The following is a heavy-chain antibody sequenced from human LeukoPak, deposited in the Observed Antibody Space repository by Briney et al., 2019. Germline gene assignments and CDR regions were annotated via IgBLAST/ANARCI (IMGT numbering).Heavy chain of an antibody. CDR1: GYTFTNFG. V-gene: IGHV1-18*01. CDR3: ARDDSGSYNPFDY. D-gene: IGHD3-10*01. J-gene: IGHJ4*02. CDR2: ISGYNGNT. Sequence: ASVKVSCKASGYTFTNFGISWVRQAPGQGLQWMGWISGYNGNTHYAHKFQGRVTMTTDTSPSTAYMELRSLRSDDTAVYYCARDDSGSYNPFDYWGQGTLVPVSS.